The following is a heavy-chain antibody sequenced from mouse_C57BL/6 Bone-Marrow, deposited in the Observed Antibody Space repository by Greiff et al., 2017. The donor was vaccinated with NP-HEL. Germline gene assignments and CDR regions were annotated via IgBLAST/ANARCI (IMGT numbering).Heavy chain of an antibody. J-gene: IGHJ4*01. CDR3: ARDGGYYAMDY. V-gene: IGHV7-1*01. Sequence: EVQGVESGGGLVQSGRSLRLSCATSGFTFSDFYMEWVRQAPGKGLEWIAASRNKANDYTTEYSASVKGRFIVSRDTSQSILYLQMNALRAEDTAIYYCARDGGYYAMDYWGQGTSVTVSS. CDR2: SRNKANDYTT. CDR1: GFTFSDFY.